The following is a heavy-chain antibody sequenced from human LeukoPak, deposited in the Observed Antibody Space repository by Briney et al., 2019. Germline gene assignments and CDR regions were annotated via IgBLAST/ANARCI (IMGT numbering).Heavy chain of an antibody. D-gene: IGHD3-3*01. V-gene: IGHV4-59*08. CDR2: IYYSGST. J-gene: IGHJ4*02. CDR1: GGSISSYY. Sequence: SETLSLTCTVSGGSISSYYRSWIRQPPGKGLEWIGYIYYSGSTNYNPSLKSRVTISVDTSKNQFSLKLSSVTAADTAVYYCARHASDFWSGYLDYWGQGTLVTVSS. CDR3: ARHASDFWSGYLDY.